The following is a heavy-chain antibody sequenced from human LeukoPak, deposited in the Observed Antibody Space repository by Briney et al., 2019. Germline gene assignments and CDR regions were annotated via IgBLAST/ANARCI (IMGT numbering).Heavy chain of an antibody. V-gene: IGHV4-39*02. CDR1: GGSISSSSTYY. CDR2: VYYSGTT. J-gene: IGHJ4*02. D-gene: IGHD2-21*02. Sequence: PSETLSLTCTVFGGSISSSSTYYWGWIRQPPGKGLEWIGSVYYSGTTYYNPSLKSRVTISIDTSKNQFSLRLTSVTAADTAVYYCARDYCGGDCFPDYWGQGTLVTVSS. CDR3: ARDYCGGDCFPDY.